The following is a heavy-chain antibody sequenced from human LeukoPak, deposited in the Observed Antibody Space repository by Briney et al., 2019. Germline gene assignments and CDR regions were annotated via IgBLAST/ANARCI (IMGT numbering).Heavy chain of an antibody. J-gene: IGHJ4*02. Sequence: SVKVSCKSSACTFSSYAISWVRQAPGQGLEWMGRIIPILGIANYAQKFQGRVTITADKSTSTAYMELNSLRSEDTAVYYCAPGPGSYYYDSSGYPVSSIFDYWGQGTLVTVSS. V-gene: IGHV1-69*04. CDR1: ACTFSSYA. CDR2: IIPILGIA. D-gene: IGHD3-22*01. CDR3: APGPGSYYYDSSGYPVSSIFDY.